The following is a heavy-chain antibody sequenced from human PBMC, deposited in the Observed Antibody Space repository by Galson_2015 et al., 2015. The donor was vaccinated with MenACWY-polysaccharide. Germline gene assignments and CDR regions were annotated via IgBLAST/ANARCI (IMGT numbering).Heavy chain of an antibody. CDR3: AKDGRGATKVGVVDY. Sequence: SLRLSCAASGFTFSSYAMSWVRQAPGKGLEWVSAISGSGGITYYADSVKGRFTISRDNSKNTLYLQMNSLRAEDTAVYYCAKDGRGATKVGVVDYWGQGTLVTVSS. J-gene: IGHJ4*02. CDR1: GFTFSSYA. V-gene: IGHV3-23*01. CDR2: ISGSGGIT. D-gene: IGHD1-26*01.